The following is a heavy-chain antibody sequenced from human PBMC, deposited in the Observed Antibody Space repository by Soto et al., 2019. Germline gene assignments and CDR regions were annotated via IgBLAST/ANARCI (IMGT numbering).Heavy chain of an antibody. CDR1: GFTFSSYA. V-gene: IGHV3-23*01. D-gene: IGHD3-22*01. Sequence: GGSLRLSCAASGFTFSSYAVGWVRQAPGKGLEWVSAISGSGGSTYYADSVKGRFTISRDNSKNTLYLQMNSLRAEDTAVYYCAKSRRSSGYRYYFDYWGQGTLVTVSS. J-gene: IGHJ4*02. CDR3: AKSRRSSGYRYYFDY. CDR2: ISGSGGST.